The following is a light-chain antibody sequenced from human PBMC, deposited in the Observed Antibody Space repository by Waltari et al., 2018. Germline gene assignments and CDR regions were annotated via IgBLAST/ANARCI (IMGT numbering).Light chain of an antibody. CDR2: DAS. Sequence: EVVLTQSPGTLSLSTGEGATLSCRASQSVSRALAWYQQKPGQAPRLLIYDASRRATGIPDRFSGSGSGTDFSLTISRLEPEDFAVYYCQKYESIPATFGQGTKVEIK. J-gene: IGKJ1*01. CDR1: QSVSRA. CDR3: QKYESIPAT. V-gene: IGKV3-20*01.